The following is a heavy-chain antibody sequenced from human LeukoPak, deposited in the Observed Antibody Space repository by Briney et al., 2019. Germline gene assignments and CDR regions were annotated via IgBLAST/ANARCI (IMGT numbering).Heavy chain of an antibody. CDR3: ARGAPGSYCSGGSCPYFDY. Sequence: GASVKVSCKASTYTFTSYDINWVRQATGQGLEWTGWMNPNSGNTCYAQKFQGRVTMTRNTSISTAYMELSSLRSEDTAVYYCARGAPGSYCSGGSCPYFDYWGQGTLISVPS. V-gene: IGHV1-8*01. D-gene: IGHD2-15*01. CDR2: MNPNSGNT. J-gene: IGHJ4*02. CDR1: TYTFTSYD.